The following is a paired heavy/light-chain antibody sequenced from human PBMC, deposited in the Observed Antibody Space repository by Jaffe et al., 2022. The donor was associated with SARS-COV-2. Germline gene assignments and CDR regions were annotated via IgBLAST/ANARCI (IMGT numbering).Light chain of an antibody. V-gene: IGKV3D-15*01. J-gene: IGKJ2*01. CDR1: QSVSSN. CDR3: QQYNNWLPMYT. CDR2: GAS. Sequence: EIVMTQSPATLSVSPGERATLSCRASQSVSSNLAWYQHKPGQAPRLLIYGASTRATGIPARFSGSGSGTEFTLTISSLQSEDFAVYYCQQYNNWLPMYTFGQGTKVEIK.
Heavy chain of an antibody. Sequence: QLQLQESGPGLVKPSETLSLTCTVSGGSVSVSSYYWGWIRQPPGKGLDWIGNIYYTGNTYYNPSLKSRVTISVDTSKNQFSLKLSSVTAADTAVYYCARTLREQWLTREGASAFDYWGQGTLVTVSS. J-gene: IGHJ4*02. CDR1: GGSVSVSSYY. CDR2: IYYTGNT. D-gene: IGHD6-19*01. V-gene: IGHV4-39*01. CDR3: ARTLREQWLTREGASAFDY.